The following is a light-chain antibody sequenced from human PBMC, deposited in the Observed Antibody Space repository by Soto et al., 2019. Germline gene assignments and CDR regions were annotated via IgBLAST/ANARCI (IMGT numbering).Light chain of an antibody. CDR3: SSYTSSSTLV. CDR2: DVN. CDR1: SSDVGAYNY. J-gene: IGLJ2*01. Sequence: QSALTQPASVSGSPGQSITISCTGTSSDVGAYNYVSWYQQHPGKAPKLMIYDVNNRPSGVSNRFSGSKSGNTASLTISGLQAEDEADYCCSSYTSSSTLVFGGGTKLTVL. V-gene: IGLV2-14*01.